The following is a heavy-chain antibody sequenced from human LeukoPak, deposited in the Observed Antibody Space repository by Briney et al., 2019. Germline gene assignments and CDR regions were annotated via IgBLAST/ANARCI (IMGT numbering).Heavy chain of an antibody. Sequence: PSETLSLTCTVSGGSISSGGYYWSWIRQSPGKGLEWIGYIYHSGSTYYNPSLKSRVTISVDRSKNQFSLKLSSVTAADTAVYYCARAEGIAAAAYYFDYWGQGTLVTVSS. CDR1: GGSISSGGYY. CDR3: ARAEGIAAAAYYFDY. J-gene: IGHJ4*02. D-gene: IGHD6-13*01. CDR2: IYHSGST. V-gene: IGHV4-30-2*06.